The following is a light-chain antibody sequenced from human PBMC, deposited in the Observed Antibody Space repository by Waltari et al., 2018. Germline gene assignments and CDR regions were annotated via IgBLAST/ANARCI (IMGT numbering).Light chain of an antibody. CDR2: DVS. V-gene: IGLV2-14*01. CDR1: SRDVGGYNY. J-gene: IGLJ3*02. Sequence: QSALTQPASVSGSPGQSLTISCPGPSRDVGGYNYVSWYQQHPGKAPKLMIYDVSKRPSGVSNRFSGSKSGNTASLTISGLQAEDEADYYCSSYTSSSTWVFGGGTKLTVL. CDR3: SSYTSSSTWV.